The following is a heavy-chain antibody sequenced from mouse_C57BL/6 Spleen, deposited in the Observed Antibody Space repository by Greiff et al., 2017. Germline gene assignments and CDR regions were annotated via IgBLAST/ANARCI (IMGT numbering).Heavy chain of an antibody. CDR1: GYAFSSSW. CDR3: AIDYYGTDWHFDV. CDR2: IYPGDGDT. Sequence: QVQLQQSGPELVKPGASVKISCKASGYAFSSSWMNWVKQRPGKGLEWIGRIYPGDGDTNYNGKFKGKATLTADTSSSTAYMQLSSLTSEDSAVYFCAIDYYGTDWHFDVWGTGTTVTVSS. V-gene: IGHV1-82*01. D-gene: IGHD1-1*01. J-gene: IGHJ1*03.